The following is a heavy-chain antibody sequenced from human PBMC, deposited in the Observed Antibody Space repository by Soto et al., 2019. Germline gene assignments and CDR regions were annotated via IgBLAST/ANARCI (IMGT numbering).Heavy chain of an antibody. V-gene: IGHV3-23*01. CDR2: ISGSGGST. Sequence: EVQLLESGGGLVQPGGSLRLSCAASGFTFSSYAMSWVRQAPGKGLEWVSAISGSGGSTYYADSVKGRFTISRDNSKNTLYLHMNSLGAEDTAVYYCAKDAFTGYCSGGSCYHFDYWGQGTLVTVSS. CDR3: AKDAFTGYCSGGSCYHFDY. D-gene: IGHD2-15*01. J-gene: IGHJ4*02. CDR1: GFTFSSYA.